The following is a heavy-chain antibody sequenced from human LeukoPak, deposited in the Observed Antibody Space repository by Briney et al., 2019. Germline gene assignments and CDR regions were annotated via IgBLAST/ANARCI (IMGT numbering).Heavy chain of an antibody. Sequence: GGSLRLSCAASGFTFSSYAMSWVRQAPGKGLEWVSIISGSGAYTYYADSVKGRFTISRDNSKNTLHLQMNSLRAEDTAVYYCAKYFASGSYYKLPHWGQGTLVTDSS. V-gene: IGHV3-23*01. J-gene: IGHJ1*01. CDR2: ISGSGAYT. CDR1: GFTFSSYA. CDR3: AKYFASGSYYKLPH. D-gene: IGHD3-10*01.